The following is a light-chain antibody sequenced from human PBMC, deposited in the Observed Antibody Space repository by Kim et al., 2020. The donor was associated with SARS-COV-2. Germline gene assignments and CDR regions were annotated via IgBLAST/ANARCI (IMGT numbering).Light chain of an antibody. V-gene: IGLV7-43*01. CDR3: LLYFGGAYV. J-gene: IGLJ1*01. CDR2: STS. Sequence: QAVVTQEPSLTVSPGGTVTLTCACSTGAVTSGHYPNWFQQKPGQAPRTLIYSTSKRHSWSPARFSGSLLGGKAALTLSGVQPEDEADYYCLLYFGGAYVFGTGTTVTVL. CDR1: TGAVTSGHY.